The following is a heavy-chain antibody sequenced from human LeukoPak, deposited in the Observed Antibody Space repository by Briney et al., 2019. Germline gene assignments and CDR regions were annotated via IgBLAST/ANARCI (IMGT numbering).Heavy chain of an antibody. CDR1: GFTFSSYG. CDR3: AKAVGDNRAVAGDNAFDI. D-gene: IGHD6-19*01. CDR2: ISYDGSNK. J-gene: IGHJ3*02. V-gene: IGHV3-30*18. Sequence: PGGSLRLSCAASGFTFSSYGMHWVRQAPGKGLEWVAVISYDGSNKYYADSVKGRFTISRDNSKNTLYLQMNSLRAEDTAVYYCAKAVGDNRAVAGDNAFDIWGQGTMVTVSS.